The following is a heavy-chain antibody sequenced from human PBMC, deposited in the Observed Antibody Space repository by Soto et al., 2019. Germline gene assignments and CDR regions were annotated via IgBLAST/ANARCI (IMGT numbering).Heavy chain of an antibody. D-gene: IGHD6-13*01. V-gene: IGHV1-69*01. CDR1: GCTFCRYA. CDR2: IIPIFGRA. J-gene: IGHJ6*04. Sequence: QVKLGQSGAEVKKPGSSVTVSCKAFGCTFCRYAISWVRQAPGQGREWVGGIIPIFGRANYAQKFQGRVKITAEESTSTVYMELSSLGSVDTAVYYCARAAEAAASYYYGMDVWGNGTTVTGSS. CDR3: ARAAEAAASYYYGMDV.